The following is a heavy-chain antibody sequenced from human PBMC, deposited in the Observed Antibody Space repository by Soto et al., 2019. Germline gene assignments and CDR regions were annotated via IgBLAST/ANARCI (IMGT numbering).Heavy chain of an antibody. V-gene: IGHV3-7*01. CDR3: ARDFVVVVANHGQNWFDP. D-gene: IGHD2-15*01. CDR2: IKQDGSEK. CDR1: GFTFSSYW. J-gene: IGHJ5*02. Sequence: PGGSLRLSCAASGFTFSSYWMSWVRQAPGKGLEWVANIKQDGSEKYYVDSVKGRFTISRDNAKNSLYLQMNSLRAEDTAVYYCARDFVVVVANHGQNWFDPWGQGTLVTVSS.